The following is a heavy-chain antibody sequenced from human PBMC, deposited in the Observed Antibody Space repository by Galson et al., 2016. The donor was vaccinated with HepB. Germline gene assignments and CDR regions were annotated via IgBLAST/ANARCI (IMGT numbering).Heavy chain of an antibody. V-gene: IGHV3-21*01. D-gene: IGHD3-3*01. CDR1: GFTFTRYS. CDR3: ATDRRSIFGAVTEYFQH. Sequence: SLRLSCAASGFTFTRYSMNWVRQAPGKGLEWVSSISSSTIYIYYADSVKGRFTISRDNAKNSLYLQMNSLRDEDTAVYYCATDRRSIFGAVTEYFQHWGQGTLVTVSS. CDR2: ISSSTIYI. J-gene: IGHJ1*01.